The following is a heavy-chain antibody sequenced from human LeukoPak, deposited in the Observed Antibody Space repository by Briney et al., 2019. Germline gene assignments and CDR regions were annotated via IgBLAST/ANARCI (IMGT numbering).Heavy chain of an antibody. CDR3: TTAKPKLLPSRIRDY. V-gene: IGHV3-15*01. CDR2: IKSKTDGGTT. Sequence: GGSLRLSCAASGFTFSNAWMSWVRQAPGKGLEWVGRIKSKTDGGTTDYAAPVKGRFTISRDDSKNTLYLQMNSLKTEDTAVYYCTTAKPKLLPSRIRDYWGQGTLVTVSS. D-gene: IGHD5/OR15-5a*01. J-gene: IGHJ4*02. CDR1: GFTFSNAW.